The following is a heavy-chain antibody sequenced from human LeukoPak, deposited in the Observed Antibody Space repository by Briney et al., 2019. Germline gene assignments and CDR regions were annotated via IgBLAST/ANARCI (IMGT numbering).Heavy chain of an antibody. CDR1: GGTFSSYA. CDR3: ARAESGGYDSFDY. D-gene: IGHD5-12*01. V-gene: IGHV1-69*13. J-gene: IGHJ4*02. CDR2: IIPIFGTA. Sequence: SVKVSCKASGGTFSSYAISWVRQAPGQGLEWMGGIIPIFGTANYAQKFQGRVTITADESTSTAYMELSSLRSEDTAVYYCARAESGGYDSFDYWGQGTLVTVSS.